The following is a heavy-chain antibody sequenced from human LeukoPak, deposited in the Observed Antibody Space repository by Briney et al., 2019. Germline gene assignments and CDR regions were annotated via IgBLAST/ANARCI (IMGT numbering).Heavy chain of an antibody. D-gene: IGHD1-26*01. CDR1: VGSISGYF. Sequence: SETLSLTCTVSVGSISGYFWSWVRQAPGTGLDWIGHIYYSGATNYNPSLRSRVTISVDTSKNQYSLKLRSVTAADTAVYYCARAQYSGSCFDYWGQGTLVTVSS. V-gene: IGHV4-59*13. J-gene: IGHJ4*02. CDR2: IYYSGAT. CDR3: ARAQYSGSCFDY.